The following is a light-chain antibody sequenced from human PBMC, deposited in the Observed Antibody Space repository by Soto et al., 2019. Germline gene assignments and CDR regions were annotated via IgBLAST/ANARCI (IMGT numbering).Light chain of an antibody. CDR2: WAS. J-gene: IGKJ1*01. CDR1: KSVLYSSNNKNY. CDR3: QQYYSTPTWT. Sequence: DIVITQSPDSLALSLGERATINCKSSKSVLYSSNNKNYLACDQQTTGQPPKLLIYWASTRESGVPDRFSGSGSGTDFTLTISSLQDEDVAFYYWQQYYSTPTWTFGQGTKVEIK. V-gene: IGKV4-1*01.